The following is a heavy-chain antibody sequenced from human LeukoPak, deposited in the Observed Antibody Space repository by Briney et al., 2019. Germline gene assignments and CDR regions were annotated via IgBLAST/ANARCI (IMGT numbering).Heavy chain of an antibody. D-gene: IGHD6-19*01. Sequence: SETLSLTCAVYGGSFSGYYWSWIPQPPGKGLEWIGEINHSGSTNYNPSLKSRVTISVDTSKNQFSLKLSSVTAADTAVYYCAGLSAYSSGFDWGQGTLVTVSS. V-gene: IGHV4-34*01. J-gene: IGHJ4*02. CDR2: INHSGST. CDR1: GGSFSGYY. CDR3: AGLSAYSSGFD.